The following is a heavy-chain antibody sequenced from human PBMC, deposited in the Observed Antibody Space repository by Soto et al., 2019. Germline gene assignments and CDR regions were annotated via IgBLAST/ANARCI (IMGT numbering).Heavy chain of an antibody. V-gene: IGHV3-23*01. CDR3: AKRNTGYYFDY. CDR2: FSGSTGAT. Sequence: EVQLLESGGGFVQPGGSLRLSCAASGFTFSSYAMSWVRQAPGLGLELVSTFSGSTGATYYADSVKGRFTISRDNSKNMLHLQMNSLTAEDTAVYYCAKRNTGYYFDYWGQGTLVTVSS. D-gene: IGHD5-12*01. CDR1: GFTFSSYA. J-gene: IGHJ4*02.